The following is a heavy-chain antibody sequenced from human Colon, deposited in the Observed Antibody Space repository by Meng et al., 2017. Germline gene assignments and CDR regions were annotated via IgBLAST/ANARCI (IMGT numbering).Heavy chain of an antibody. Sequence: QVQLQQWGAGLLKPSETLSLTCAVYGGSSSNNYWRWIRQPPGKGLEWIGEVTQTEGTNYNPSLESRVTISVDMSKNQFSLKLSSVTAADTAVYFCARGQDHAKTGYWGQGTLVTVSS. J-gene: IGHJ4*02. V-gene: IGHV4-34*02. CDR3: ARGQDHAKTGY. CDR2: VTQTEGT. CDR1: GGSSSNNY. D-gene: IGHD1-14*01.